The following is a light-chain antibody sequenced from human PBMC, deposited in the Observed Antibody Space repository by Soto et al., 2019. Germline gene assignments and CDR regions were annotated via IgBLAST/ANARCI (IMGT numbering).Light chain of an antibody. CDR2: EVS. CDR1: SSDVGGYNY. V-gene: IGLV2-14*01. Sequence: QSALTQPASVSGSPGQSITISCTGTSSDVGGYNYVSWYQQHPGKAPKLMIYEVSNRPSGASNRFSGSKSGNTASLTISGLQAEDEADYYCSSYTISSTLDVFGTGTKVTVL. J-gene: IGLJ1*01. CDR3: SSYTISSTLDV.